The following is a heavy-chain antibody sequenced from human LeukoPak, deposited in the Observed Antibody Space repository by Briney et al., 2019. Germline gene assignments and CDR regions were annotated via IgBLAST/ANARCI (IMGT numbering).Heavy chain of an antibody. V-gene: IGHV4-39*01. CDR3: ARHGTCSSTSCYMWDMVAVHFDY. D-gene: IGHD2-2*02. CDR2: IYYSGGT. Sequence: SETLSLTCTVSGGSISSSSYYWGWIRQPPGKGLEWIGSIYYSGGTYYNPSLKSRVTISVDTSKNQFSLKLSSVTAADTAVYYCARHGTCSSTSCYMWDMVAVHFDYWGQGTLVTVSS. J-gene: IGHJ4*02. CDR1: GGSISSSSYY.